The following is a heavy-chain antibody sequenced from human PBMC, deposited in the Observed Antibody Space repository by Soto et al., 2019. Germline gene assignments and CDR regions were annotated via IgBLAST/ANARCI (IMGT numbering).Heavy chain of an antibody. CDR2: IIPIFGTA. CDR3: AREFYYDSSGYYHPFDY. J-gene: IGHJ4*02. V-gene: IGHV1-69*13. D-gene: IGHD3-22*01. CDR1: GGTFSSYA. Sequence: SVKVSCKASGGTFSSYAISWVRQAPGQGLEWMGGIIPIFGTANYAQKFQGRVTITADESTSTAYMELSSLRSEDTAVYYCAREFYYDSSGYYHPFDYWGPGTLVTVSS.